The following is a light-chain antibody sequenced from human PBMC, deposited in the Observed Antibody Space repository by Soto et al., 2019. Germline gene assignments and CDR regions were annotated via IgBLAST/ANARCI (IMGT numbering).Light chain of an antibody. CDR2: EVS. J-gene: IGLJ2*01. V-gene: IGLV2-14*01. Sequence: QSALTQPASVSGSPGQSITISCTGSSSDVGGFNYVSWYQHYPGKAPKVMIYEVSNRPSGVSNRFSGSKSGNTASLTISGLQAEDEADYYCSSKTSTSTYVVFGGGTQLTVL. CDR1: SSDVGGFNY. CDR3: SSKTSTSTYVV.